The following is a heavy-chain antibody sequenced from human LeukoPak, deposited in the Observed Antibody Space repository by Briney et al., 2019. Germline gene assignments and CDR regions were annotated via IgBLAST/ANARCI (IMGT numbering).Heavy chain of an antibody. CDR2: IYSGGST. Sequence: GGSLRLSCAVSGLTVSYNYMSWVRQAPGKGLEWVSVIYSGGSTYYADSVKGRFTISRDNSKNTVYLQMNSLRDEDTAVYYCARNVGYWGQGTLVTVSS. CDR3: ARNVGY. CDR1: GLTVSYNY. J-gene: IGHJ4*02. D-gene: IGHD1-26*01. V-gene: IGHV3-53*01.